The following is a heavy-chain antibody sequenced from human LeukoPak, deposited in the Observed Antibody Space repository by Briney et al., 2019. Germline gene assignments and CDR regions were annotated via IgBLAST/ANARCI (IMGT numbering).Heavy chain of an antibody. CDR3: ARDHLDIVPTIYSY. CDR2: ISTCNGNT. V-gene: IGHV1-18*01. CDR1: GYTFTTCG. Sequence: ASVKLSCTSSGYTFTTCGITWVRQAPGQGLEWLGWISTCNGNTNYAQKFQGRVTMTTDTSETINNLELRILSSDDTALYYCARDHLDIVPTIYSYWGQGTMVTVSS. D-gene: IGHD5-12*01. J-gene: IGHJ4*02.